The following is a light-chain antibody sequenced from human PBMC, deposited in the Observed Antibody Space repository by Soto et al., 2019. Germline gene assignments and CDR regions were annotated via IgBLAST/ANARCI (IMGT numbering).Light chain of an antibody. J-gene: IGKJ5*01. CDR2: AAS. CDR1: QPVGIY. V-gene: IGKV3-20*01. CDR3: QQFGSSSIT. Sequence: EVVLTQSPGTLSLSPGERATLSCRASQPVGIYLAWYQQKPGQAPRLLIYAASTRATGIPDRFSGSESGTDFTLTISRLEPEDFAVYYCQQFGSSSITFGQGTRLEIK.